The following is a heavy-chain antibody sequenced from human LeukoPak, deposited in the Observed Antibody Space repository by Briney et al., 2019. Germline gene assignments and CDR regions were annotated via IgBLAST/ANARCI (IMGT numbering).Heavy chain of an antibody. V-gene: IGHV4-31*03. CDR1: GGXIDTGSHY. J-gene: IGHJ4*02. Sequence: SQTLSLTRTVSGGXIDTGSHYWSWIRQHPGKGLEWIGCIYDSRFTYYNPSLQSRVVISVDSSENQLSLKLTSVTAADTAVYYCAGGFDSSKMAYWGQGTQVTVSS. CDR2: IYDSRFT. CDR3: AGGFDSSKMAY. D-gene: IGHD6-13*01.